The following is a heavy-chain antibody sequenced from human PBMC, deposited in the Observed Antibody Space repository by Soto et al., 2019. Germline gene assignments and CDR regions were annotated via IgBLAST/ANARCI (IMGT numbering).Heavy chain of an antibody. CDR2: IDGSGTTI. CDR1: GFTFSDYY. CDR3: ARDVTPRGYSYDVSFGY. V-gene: IGHV3-11*01. Sequence: QVQLVESGGGLVKPGGSLRLSCAASGFTFSDYYMTWIRQAPGKGLEWVAFIDGSGTTIYDADSVKGRFTISRDNAKNSLYLQMNGLRAEDTAVYYCARDVTPRGYSYDVSFGYWGQGSLVTVSS. J-gene: IGHJ4*02. D-gene: IGHD5-18*01.